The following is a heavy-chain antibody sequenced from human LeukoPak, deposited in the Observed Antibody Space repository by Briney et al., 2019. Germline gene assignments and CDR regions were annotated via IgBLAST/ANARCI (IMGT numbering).Heavy chain of an antibody. CDR2: IYHSGST. D-gene: IGHD6-19*01. V-gene: IGHV4-38-2*01. Sequence: TSETLSLTCAVSGYSISSGYYWGWIRQPPGEGLEWIGCIYHSGSTYYNPSLKSRVTISVDTSKNQFSLKLSSVTAADTAVYYCARGSGIAVAGTNHWFDPWGQGTLVTVSS. CDR3: ARGSGIAVAGTNHWFDP. J-gene: IGHJ5*02. CDR1: GYSISSGYY.